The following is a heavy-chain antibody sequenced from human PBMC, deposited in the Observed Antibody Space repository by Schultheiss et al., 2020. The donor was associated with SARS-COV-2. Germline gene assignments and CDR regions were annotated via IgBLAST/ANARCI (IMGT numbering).Heavy chain of an antibody. D-gene: IGHD3-22*01. J-gene: IGHJ4*02. CDR3: ARDSSGYSHFDY. Sequence: SETLSLTCTVPGGSISSYYWSWIRQPPGKGLEWIGYIYDSGTTNYNPSLKSRVTISVDTSKNQFSLKVSSVTAADTAVYYCARDSSGYSHFDYWGQGTLVTVSS. CDR2: IYDSGTT. CDR1: GGSISSYY. V-gene: IGHV4-59*01.